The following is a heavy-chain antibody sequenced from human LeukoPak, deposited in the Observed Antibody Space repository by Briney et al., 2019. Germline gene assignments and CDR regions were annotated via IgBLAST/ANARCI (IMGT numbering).Heavy chain of an antibody. CDR2: IRYDGKDT. Sequence: PGGSLRLSCAASGFTFSSYEMHWVRQAPGKGLEWVAFIRYDGKDTYYADSVKGRFTISRDNSKSTVSLQMNSLRSEDTSLYYCAKATSTTVAPRDAFDVWGPGTMVTVSS. V-gene: IGHV3-30*02. CDR3: AKATSTTVAPRDAFDV. D-gene: IGHD4-23*01. J-gene: IGHJ3*01. CDR1: GFTFSSYE.